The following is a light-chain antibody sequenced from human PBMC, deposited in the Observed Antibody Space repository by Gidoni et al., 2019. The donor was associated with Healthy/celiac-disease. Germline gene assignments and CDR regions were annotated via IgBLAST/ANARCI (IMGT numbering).Light chain of an antibody. Sequence: EIVLTHSPRTLSLSPGERATFSCRASQSVSSSYLAWYQQKPGQAPRLLIYGASSRPTGIPDRFSGSGSGTDFTLTISRLEPEDFAVYYCQQYGSSPPITFGQGTRLEIK. CDR3: QQYGSSPPIT. CDR2: GAS. CDR1: QSVSSSY. V-gene: IGKV3-20*01. J-gene: IGKJ5*01.